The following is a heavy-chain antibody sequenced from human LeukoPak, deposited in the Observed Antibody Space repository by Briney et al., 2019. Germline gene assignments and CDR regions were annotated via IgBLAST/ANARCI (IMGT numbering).Heavy chain of an antibody. CDR1: GFTFSSYS. CDR3: ASLKISYYGMDV. V-gene: IGHV3-21*01. Sequence: GSLRLSCAASGFTFSSYSMNWVRQAPGKGLEWVSSISSSSSYIYYADSVKGRFTISRDNAKNSLYLQMNSLRAEDTAVYYCASLKISYYGMDVWGQGTTVTVSS. CDR2: ISSSSSYI. J-gene: IGHJ6*02. D-gene: IGHD3-9*01.